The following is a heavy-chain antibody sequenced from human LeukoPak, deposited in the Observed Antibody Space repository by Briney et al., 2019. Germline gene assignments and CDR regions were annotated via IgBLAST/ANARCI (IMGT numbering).Heavy chain of an antibody. V-gene: IGHV1-69*04. CDR3: ASFQEYSSSSGVDY. J-gene: IGHJ4*02. CDR1: GGTFSSYA. D-gene: IGHD6-6*01. CDR2: IIPILGIA. Sequence: EASVKVSCKASGGTFSSYAISWVRQAPGQGLEWMGRIIPILGIANYAQKFQGRVTITADKSTSTAYMELSSLRSEDTAVYYCASFQEYSSSSGVDYWGQGTLVTVSS.